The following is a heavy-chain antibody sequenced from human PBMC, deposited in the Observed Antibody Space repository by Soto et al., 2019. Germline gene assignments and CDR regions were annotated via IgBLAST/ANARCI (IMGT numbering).Heavy chain of an antibody. J-gene: IGHJ5*02. Sequence: SETLSLTCTVSGGSISSGDYYWSWIRQPPGKGLEWIGCIFYTGSTYYTPSLKSRITMSVYTSKSQFSLKLTSVTAADTAVYYCASVTRDCAAGGCNPNGFDPWGHGTLVTGSS. CDR1: GGSISSGDYY. V-gene: IGHV4-30-4*01. CDR2: IFYTGST. CDR3: ASVTRDCAAGGCNPNGFDP. D-gene: IGHD2-8*02.